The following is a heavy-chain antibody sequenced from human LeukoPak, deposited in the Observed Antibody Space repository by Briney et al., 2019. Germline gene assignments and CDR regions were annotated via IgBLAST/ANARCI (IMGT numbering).Heavy chain of an antibody. V-gene: IGHV1-24*01. CDR2: FDPEDGET. Sequence: ASVKVSCKVSGYTLTELSMHWARQAPGKGLEWMGGFDPEDGETIYAQKFQGRVTMTEDTSTDTAYMELSSLRSEDTAVYYCATLSGVSGSYQFDYWGQGTLVTVSS. CDR3: ATLSGVSGSYQFDY. J-gene: IGHJ4*02. CDR1: GYTLTELS. D-gene: IGHD1-26*01.